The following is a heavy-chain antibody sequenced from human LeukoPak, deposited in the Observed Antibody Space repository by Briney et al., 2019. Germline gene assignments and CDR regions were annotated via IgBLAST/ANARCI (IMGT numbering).Heavy chain of an antibody. J-gene: IGHJ3*02. CDR1: GFTFSSYA. V-gene: IGHV3-23*01. D-gene: IGHD1-26*01. CDR2: ISGSGVST. Sequence: GGSLRLSCAASGFTFSSYAMSWVRQAPGMGLEWVSAISGSGVSTYYADSVKGRFTISRDNSKNTLYLQMNSLRAEDTAVYYCAKDHRARGHGIDAFDIWGQGTMVTVSS. CDR3: AKDHRARGHGIDAFDI.